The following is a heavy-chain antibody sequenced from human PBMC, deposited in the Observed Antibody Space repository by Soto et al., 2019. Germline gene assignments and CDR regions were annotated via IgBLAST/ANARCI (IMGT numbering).Heavy chain of an antibody. J-gene: IGHJ4*02. D-gene: IGHD3-22*01. CDR1: AGTFSSYA. Sequence: SVKVSCKASAGTFSSYAISWGRQAPGQGLEWRGGIIPIFGTANYAQKFQGRVTITADESTSSAYMELSGLRSEDTAVYYCASGSGSSGYYPTYYFDYWGQGTLVTVSS. V-gene: IGHV1-69*13. CDR2: IIPIFGTA. CDR3: ASGSGSSGYYPTYYFDY.